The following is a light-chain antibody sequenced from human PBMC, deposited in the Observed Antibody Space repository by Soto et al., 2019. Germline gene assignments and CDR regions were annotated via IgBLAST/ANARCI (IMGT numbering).Light chain of an antibody. Sequence: EIVLTQSPGILSLSPGDRASLSCGASQSISSSFLAWYQQKPGQAPRLLIYGASSRATGIPDRFSGTGSETDFTLTISRLEPEDFAVYYCQQYDNSPTTFGQGTRLEIK. J-gene: IGKJ5*01. CDR2: GAS. CDR1: QSISSSF. CDR3: QQYDNSPTT. V-gene: IGKV3-20*01.